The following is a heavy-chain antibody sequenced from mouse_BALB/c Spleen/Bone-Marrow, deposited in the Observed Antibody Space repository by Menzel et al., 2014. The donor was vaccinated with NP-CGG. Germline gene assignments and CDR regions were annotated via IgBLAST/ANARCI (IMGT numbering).Heavy chain of an antibody. J-gene: IGHJ3*01. CDR1: GYTFSSYW. CDR2: ILPGSDST. D-gene: IGHD3-2*01. CDR3: ARDSSDYLAWFAY. Sequence: QVQLQQSGAELLKPGASVKISCKATGYTFSSYWIERVKQRPGHGLEWIGEILPGSDSTNYNENFKGKATFTADTSSNTAYMRLNSLTSEASAVYFCARDSSDYLAWFAYWGQGTLVTGAA. V-gene: IGHV1-9*01.